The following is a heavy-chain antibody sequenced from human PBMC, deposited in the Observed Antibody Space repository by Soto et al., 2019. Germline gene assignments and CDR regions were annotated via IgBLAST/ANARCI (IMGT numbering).Heavy chain of an antibody. V-gene: IGHV3-53*01. D-gene: IGHD4-17*01. CDR1: GFTVTNKY. CDR3: ARVDYGDYGLYFDL. Sequence: EVQLVESGGNLIQPGGSLRLSCAASGFTVTNKYMTWVRQAPRKGLEWVSLIYSGGATSYADSVKGRFTISRDNSKDILYLQVNSLRAEDTDEYYCARVDYGDYGLYFDLWGRGTLVIVSS. J-gene: IGHJ2*01. CDR2: IYSGGAT.